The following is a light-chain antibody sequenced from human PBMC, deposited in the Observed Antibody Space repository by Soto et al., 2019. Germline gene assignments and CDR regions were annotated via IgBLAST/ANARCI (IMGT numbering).Light chain of an antibody. Sequence: QLVLTQPASVSGSPGQSITISCTGTSSDLGNHNLVSWYQQYPGKAPTLMIYEASQRPSGISHRFSGSKSGNTASLTISGLQTEDEANYYCCSYAGRSTWVFGGGTKLTVL. CDR2: EAS. CDR3: CSYAGRSTWV. CDR1: SSDLGNHNL. V-gene: IGLV2-23*01. J-gene: IGLJ3*02.